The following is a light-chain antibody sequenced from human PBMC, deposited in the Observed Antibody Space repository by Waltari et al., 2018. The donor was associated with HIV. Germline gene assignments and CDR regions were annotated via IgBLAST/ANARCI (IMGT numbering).Light chain of an antibody. CDR3: QQSYGTPRT. CDR2: AAS. J-gene: IGKJ1*01. CDR1: QSISSY. Sequence: DIQMTQSPSPLSASVGDRVPITCRASQSISSYLNWYQQKPVKAPKLLIYAASSLQSGVPSRFNGSGSGTDFTLTISSLQPEDFATYYCQQSYGTPRTFGQGTKVEIK. V-gene: IGKV1-39*01.